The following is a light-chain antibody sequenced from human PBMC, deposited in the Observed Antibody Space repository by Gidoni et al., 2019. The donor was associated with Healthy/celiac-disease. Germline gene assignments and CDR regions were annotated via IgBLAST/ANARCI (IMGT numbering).Light chain of an antibody. Sequence: EIVLTPSPGTLSLSPGERATLSCRASQSVSSSYLAWYQQKPGQAPRLLIYGASSRATGIPDRFSGSGSGTDFTLTISRLEPEDLAVYYCQQYGSSPLTFXGXTKVEIK. V-gene: IGKV3-20*01. CDR3: QQYGSSPLT. CDR2: GAS. CDR1: QSVSSSY. J-gene: IGKJ4*01.